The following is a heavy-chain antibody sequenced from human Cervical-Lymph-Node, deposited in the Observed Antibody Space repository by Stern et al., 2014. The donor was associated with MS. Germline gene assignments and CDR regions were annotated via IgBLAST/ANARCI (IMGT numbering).Heavy chain of an antibody. CDR2: LIPLLVTP. V-gene: IGHV1-69*01. D-gene: IGHD6-19*01. Sequence: MQLVESGAEVKKPGSSVKVSCKSSGDPSKNDPISWVRQAPGQGLEWMGVLIPLLVTPNYAQHVQGRVTITAEGSTGTVYMEISSLRSEDTAVYYCARQDAVAGLDYWGKGTLVTVSS. CDR3: ARQDAVAGLDY. CDR1: GDPSKNDP. J-gene: IGHJ4*02.